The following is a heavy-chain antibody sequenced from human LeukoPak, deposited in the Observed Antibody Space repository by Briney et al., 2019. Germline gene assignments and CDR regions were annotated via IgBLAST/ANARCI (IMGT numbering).Heavy chain of an antibody. D-gene: IGHD3-16*01. CDR3: GRDSLGGDY. CDR1: GFSFSTFG. CDR2: IWNDGSKK. Sequence: GRSLRLSCAASGFSFSTFGMHWARRAPGKGLEWVAVIWNDGSKKFYAESVKGRFTISRDNSQNTLYLQMNRLRAEDTAVYYCGRDSLGGDYWGQGTLVTVSS. V-gene: IGHV3-33*08. J-gene: IGHJ4*02.